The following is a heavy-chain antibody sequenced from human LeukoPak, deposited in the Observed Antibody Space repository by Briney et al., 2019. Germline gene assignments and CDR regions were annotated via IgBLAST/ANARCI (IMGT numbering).Heavy chain of an antibody. J-gene: IGHJ3*02. Sequence: PGGSLRLSCAASGFTFGSYAMTWVRRAPEQGLEWVSTITSSGDRMFYADSVKGRFTISRDNSKNTLYLQVNSLRAGDTALYYCAKGALYGSGSYYTAFDIWGQGTMVTVSS. CDR3: AKGALYGSGSYYTAFDI. CDR2: ITSSGDRM. D-gene: IGHD3-10*01. CDR1: GFTFGSYA. V-gene: IGHV3-23*01.